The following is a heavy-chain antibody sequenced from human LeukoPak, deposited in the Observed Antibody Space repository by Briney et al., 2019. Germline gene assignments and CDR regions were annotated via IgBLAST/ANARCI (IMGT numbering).Heavy chain of an antibody. CDR3: ARHLGYGDYHY. V-gene: IGHV4-59*08. J-gene: IGHJ4*02. Sequence: SETLSLTCTVSGGSISSYYWSWIRQPPGKGLEWIGYIYYSGSTNYNPSLKSRVTISVDTSKNQFSLKLSSVTAADTAVYYCARHLGYGDYHYWGQGTLVTVSS. CDR2: IYYSGST. D-gene: IGHD4-17*01. CDR1: GGSISSYY.